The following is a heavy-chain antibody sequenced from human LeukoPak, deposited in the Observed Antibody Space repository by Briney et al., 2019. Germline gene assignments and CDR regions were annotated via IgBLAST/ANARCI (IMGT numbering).Heavy chain of an antibody. CDR2: IYTSGST. CDR1: GFTFTTYA. Sequence: GSLRLSCAASGFTFTTYAMSWIRQPAGKGLEWIGRIYTSGSTTYNPSLKSRVTISIDTSKTQFSLKLSSVTAADTAVYYCARNGYYSVDYWGQGTLVTVSS. D-gene: IGHD4-17*01. CDR3: ARNGYYSVDY. V-gene: IGHV4-4*07. J-gene: IGHJ4*02.